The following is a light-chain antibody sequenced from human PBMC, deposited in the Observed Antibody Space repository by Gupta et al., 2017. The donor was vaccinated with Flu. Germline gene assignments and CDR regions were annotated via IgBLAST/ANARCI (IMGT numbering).Light chain of an antibody. Sequence: QSALTQPPSASGSPGQAGTISCPGTSSDVGGYNYVSWYQQHPGKGPKPMIYEVGKRDAGAPGRFSASKAGNTASLTVSGPQAEEDADYYCSSYAGSNNVVFGGGTKLTVL. CDR1: SSDVGGYNY. V-gene: IGLV2-8*01. CDR3: SSYAGSNNVV. CDR2: EVG. J-gene: IGLJ2*01.